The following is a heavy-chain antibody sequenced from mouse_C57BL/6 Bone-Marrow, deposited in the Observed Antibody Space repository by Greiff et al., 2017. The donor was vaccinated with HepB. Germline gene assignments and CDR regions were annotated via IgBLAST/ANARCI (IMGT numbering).Heavy chain of an antibody. CDR1: GYTFTSYW. V-gene: IGHV1-69*01. J-gene: IGHJ4*01. Sequence: VQLQQPGPELVMPGASVKLSCKASGYTFTSYWMHWVKQRPGQGLEWIGEIDPSDSYTNYNQKFKGKSTLTVDKSSSTAYMQLSSLTSEDSAVYYCARAPAMDYWGQGTSVTVSS. CDR3: ARAPAMDY. CDR2: IDPSDSYT.